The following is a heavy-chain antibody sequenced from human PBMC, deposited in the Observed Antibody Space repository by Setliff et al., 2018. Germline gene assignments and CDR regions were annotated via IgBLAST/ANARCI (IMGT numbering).Heavy chain of an antibody. CDR3: AKEQDITLVPGIITDAFDL. V-gene: IGHV3-30*02. J-gene: IGHJ3*01. CDR2: IRSDGNKK. Sequence: GESLKISCAASGFTLNTYGISWVRQAPGQGLDWVTFIRSDGNKKYFGDSVKGRFSIPRDNSKNTVYLQMNSLKIEVTAVYFCAKEQDITLVPGIITDAFDLWGQGTMVTVSS. D-gene: IGHD3-10*01. CDR1: GFTLNTYG.